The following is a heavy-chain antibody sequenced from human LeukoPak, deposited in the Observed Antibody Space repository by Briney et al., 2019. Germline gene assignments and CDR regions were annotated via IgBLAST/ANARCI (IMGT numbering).Heavy chain of an antibody. D-gene: IGHD6-13*01. J-gene: IGHJ6*02. CDR2: INHSGST. CDR1: GGSFSGYY. CDR3: ARGEDSSSWYWGTYYYYGMDV. Sequence: SETLSLTCAVYGGSFSGYYWSWIRQPPGKGLEWIGEINHSGSTNYNPSLKSRVTISVDTFKNQFSLKLSSVTAADTAVYYCARGEDSSSWYWGTYYYYGMDVWGQGTTVTVSS. V-gene: IGHV4-34*01.